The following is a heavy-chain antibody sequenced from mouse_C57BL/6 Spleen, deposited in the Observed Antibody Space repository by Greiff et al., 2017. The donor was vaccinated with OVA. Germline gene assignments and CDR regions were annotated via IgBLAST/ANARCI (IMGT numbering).Heavy chain of an antibody. D-gene: IGHD1-1*02. V-gene: IGHV14-3*01. CDR1: GFNIKNTY. J-gene: IGHJ2*01. CDR3: AREEGLWPRRGFDY. CDR2: IDPANGNT. Sequence: DVKLVESVAELVRPGASVKLSCTASGFNIKNTYMHWVKQRPEQGLEWIGRIDPANGNTKYAPKFQGKATITADTSSNTAYLQLSSLTSEDTAIYYCAREEGLWPRRGFDYWGQGTTLTVSS.